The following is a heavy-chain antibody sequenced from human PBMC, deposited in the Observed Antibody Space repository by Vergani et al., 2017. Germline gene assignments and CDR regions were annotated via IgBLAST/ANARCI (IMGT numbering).Heavy chain of an antibody. J-gene: IGHJ5*02. CDR2: IYTSGST. CDR1: GGSISSGSYY. CDR3: ARDTYCSSTSCYWNAFDP. D-gene: IGHD2-2*01. Sequence: QVQLQESGPGLVKPSQTLSLTCTVSGGSISSGSYYWSWIRQPAGKGLEWIGRIYTSGSTNYNPSLKSRVTMSVDTSKNQFSRKLSSVTAADTAVYYCARDTYCSSTSCYWNAFDPWGQGTLVTVSS. V-gene: IGHV4-61*02.